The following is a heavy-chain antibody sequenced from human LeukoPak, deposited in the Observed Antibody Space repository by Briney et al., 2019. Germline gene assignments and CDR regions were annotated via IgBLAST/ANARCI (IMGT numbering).Heavy chain of an antibody. Sequence: GGSLRLSCAASGFTFSSYDMHWVRQTTGKGLEWVSAIGTAGDTYYPGSVKGRFAISRENAKNSLYLQMNSLRAGDTAVYYCVRGTGYSAYDYDFDYWGQGTLVTVSS. CDR2: IGTAGDT. V-gene: IGHV3-13*04. CDR3: VRGTGYSAYDYDFDY. D-gene: IGHD5-12*01. J-gene: IGHJ4*02. CDR1: GFTFSSYD.